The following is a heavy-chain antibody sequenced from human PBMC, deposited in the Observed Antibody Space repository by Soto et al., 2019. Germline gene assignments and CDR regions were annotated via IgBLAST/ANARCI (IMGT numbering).Heavy chain of an antibody. CDR3: ARRKERSGPHYFDS. J-gene: IGHJ4*02. CDR2: MNPYNGNA. Sequence: ASVKVSCKASAYTFITYDIHWVRQATGQGLEWMGWMNPYNGNAGYAQKFQGRVTMTRNTSISTAYMELSSLRSEDTAVYFCARRKERSGPHYFDSWGQGTLVTVSS. V-gene: IGHV1-8*01. CDR1: AYTFITYD. D-gene: IGHD6-25*01.